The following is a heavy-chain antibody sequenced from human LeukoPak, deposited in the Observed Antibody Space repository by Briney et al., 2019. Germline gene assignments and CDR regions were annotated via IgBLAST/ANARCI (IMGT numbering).Heavy chain of an antibody. CDR1: GYTFTGYY. CDR3: ARDLHGDYVPDFDY. D-gene: IGHD4-17*01. Sequence: ASVKVSCKASGYTFTGYYMYWVRQAPGQGLEWMAWINPNNGATNYAQKFQGRVTMARDTSISTAYMELGRLRSDDTAVYYCARDLHGDYVPDFDYWGQGTLVTVSS. CDR2: INPNNGAT. V-gene: IGHV1-2*02. J-gene: IGHJ4*02.